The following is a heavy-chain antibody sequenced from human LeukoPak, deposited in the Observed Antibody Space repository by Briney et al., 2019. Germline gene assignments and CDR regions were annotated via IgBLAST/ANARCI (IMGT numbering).Heavy chain of an antibody. CDR1: GLTFSSYS. J-gene: IGHJ6*03. Sequence: GGSLRLSCAASGLTFSSYSMNWVRQAPGKGLEWVSYISSSSSTIYYADSVKGRFTNSRDNAKNSLYLQMNSLRAEDTAVYYCARILPRQYRPPYYYYMDVWGKGTTVTVSS. CDR2: ISSSSSTI. V-gene: IGHV3-48*04. CDR3: ARILPRQYRPPYYYYMDV. D-gene: IGHD4-11*01.